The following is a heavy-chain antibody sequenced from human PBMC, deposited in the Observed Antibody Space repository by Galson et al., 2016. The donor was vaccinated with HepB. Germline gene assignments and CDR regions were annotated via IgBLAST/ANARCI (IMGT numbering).Heavy chain of an antibody. D-gene: IGHD1-26*01. CDR3: AKVVPPVRFGSKYYFDY. V-gene: IGHV4-4*07. CDR2: IYSSGST. CDR1: GGSISSYY. J-gene: IGHJ4*02. Sequence: SETLSLTCTVSGGSISSYYWSWIRQPAGKGLEWIGRIYSSGSTNYNPSLKSRVTMSVDTSKNQFSLKLSSVTAADTAVYYCAKVVPPVRFGSKYYFDYWGQGTLVTVSS.